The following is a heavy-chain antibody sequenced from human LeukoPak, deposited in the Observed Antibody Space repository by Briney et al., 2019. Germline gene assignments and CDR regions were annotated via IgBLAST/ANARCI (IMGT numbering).Heavy chain of an antibody. D-gene: IGHD6-13*01. J-gene: IGHJ4*02. Sequence: GGSLRLSCAASGFTFSSYAMSWVRQAPGKGLEWVSAISGSGGSTYYADSVKGRFTISRDNSKNTLYLQMNSLRAEDTAVYYCAKDGVYSSSRYDFDYWGQGTLVTVSS. V-gene: IGHV3-23*01. CDR1: GFTFSSYA. CDR2: ISGSGGST. CDR3: AKDGVYSSSRYDFDY.